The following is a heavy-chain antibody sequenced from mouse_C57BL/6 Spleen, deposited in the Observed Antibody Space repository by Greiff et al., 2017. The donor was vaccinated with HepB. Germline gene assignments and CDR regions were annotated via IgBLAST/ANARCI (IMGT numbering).Heavy chain of an antibody. CDR1: GYTFTSYW. D-gene: IGHD2-1*01. CDR3: ARSRGNYPFSMDY. CDR2: IDPSDSYT. V-gene: IGHV1-69*01. Sequence: VQLQQPGAELVMPGASVKLSCKASGYTFTSYWMHWVKQRPGQGLEWIGEIDPSDSYTNYNQKFKGKSTLTVDKSSSTAYMQLRSLTSEDSAVYYCARSRGNYPFSMDYWGQGTSVTVSS. J-gene: IGHJ4*01.